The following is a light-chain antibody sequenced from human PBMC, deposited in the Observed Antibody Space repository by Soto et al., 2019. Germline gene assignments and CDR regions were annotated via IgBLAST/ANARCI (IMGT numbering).Light chain of an antibody. J-gene: IGKJ1*01. Sequence: DIVKTQSPLSLPVTPGEPASISCRSSQSLLHSNGYNYLDWYLQRPGQSPQLLIYLGSNRASGVPDRFSGSGSGTDFTLKISRVEAEDVGVYYCVQALQSPPWTFGQGTKVDI. CDR1: QSLLHSNGYNY. CDR3: VQALQSPPWT. CDR2: LGS. V-gene: IGKV2-28*01.